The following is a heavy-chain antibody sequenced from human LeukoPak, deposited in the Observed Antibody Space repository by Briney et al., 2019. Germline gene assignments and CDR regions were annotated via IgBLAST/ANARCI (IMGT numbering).Heavy chain of an antibody. CDR3: AREGSNYYDSSGYYWAAFDI. CDR2: IYTSGST. V-gene: IGHV4-4*07. J-gene: IGHJ3*02. Sequence: SETLSLTCTVSGGSISSYYWSWIRQPAGKGLEWIGRIYTSGSTNYNPSLKSRVTMSVDTSKNQFSLKLSSVTAADTAVYYCAREGSNYYDSSGYYWAAFDIWGQGTMVTVSS. CDR1: GGSISSYY. D-gene: IGHD3-22*01.